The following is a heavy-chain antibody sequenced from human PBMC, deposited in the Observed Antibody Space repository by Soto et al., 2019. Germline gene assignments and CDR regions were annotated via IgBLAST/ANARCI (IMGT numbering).Heavy chain of an antibody. D-gene: IGHD3-10*01. CDR3: AKDSSTYYYGSASDS. CDR2: VGGSGDGT. Sequence: GGSLRLSXAASGFTFSTYTMTWVRQAPGKGLEWVSSVGGSGDGTYYADSVKGRFTISRDNSKNTLYLQMSSLRAEDTAVYYCAKDSSTYYYGSASDSWGQGTLVTVSS. CDR1: GFTFSTYT. V-gene: IGHV3-23*01. J-gene: IGHJ4*02.